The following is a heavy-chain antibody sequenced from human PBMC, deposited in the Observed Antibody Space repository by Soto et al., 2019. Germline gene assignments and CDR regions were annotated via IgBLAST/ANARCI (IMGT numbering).Heavy chain of an antibody. J-gene: IGHJ4*02. Sequence: VQLVESGGGVVQPGRSLRLSCAASGFTFSSYAMHWVRQAPGKGLEWVAVISYDGSNKYYADSVKGRFTISRDNSKNTLYLQMNSLRAEDTAVYYCARGDPPFVPTWGQGTLVTVSS. CDR2: ISYDGSNK. CDR3: ARGDPPFVPT. V-gene: IGHV3-30-3*01. CDR1: GFTFSSYA.